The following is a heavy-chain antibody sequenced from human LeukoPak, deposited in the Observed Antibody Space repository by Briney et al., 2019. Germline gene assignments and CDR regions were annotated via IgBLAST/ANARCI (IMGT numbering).Heavy chain of an antibody. Sequence: PGGSLRLSCAASGFTFSSYAMSWVRQTPGKGLEWVSAISGSGGSTYYADSVKGRFTISRDNSKNTLYLQMNSLRAEDTAVYYCAKGLDSSGYYLVFDYWGQGTLVTVSS. J-gene: IGHJ4*02. V-gene: IGHV3-23*01. CDR3: AKGLDSSGYYLVFDY. D-gene: IGHD3-22*01. CDR1: GFTFSSYA. CDR2: ISGSGGST.